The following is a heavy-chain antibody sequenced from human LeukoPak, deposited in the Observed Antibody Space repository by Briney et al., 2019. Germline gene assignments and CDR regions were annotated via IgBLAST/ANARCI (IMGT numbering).Heavy chain of an antibody. J-gene: IGHJ4*02. CDR1: GYTFIGYH. CDR2: INPNSGDT. CDR3: ARDLFGY. D-gene: IGHD3-10*02. Sequence: ASVKVSCKASGYTFIGYHMHWARQAPGQGLEYMGWINPNSGDTKYAQEFQGRVTMTRDTSISTAYMELSRLRSDDTAVYYCARDLFGYWGQGTLVTVSS. V-gene: IGHV1-2*02.